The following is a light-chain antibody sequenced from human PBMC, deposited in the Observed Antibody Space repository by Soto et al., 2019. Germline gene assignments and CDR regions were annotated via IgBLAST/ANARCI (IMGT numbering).Light chain of an antibody. Sequence: EIVMTQSPGTLSVSPGERATLSCRAGQGVTTNFAWYQQKSGQSPRLLIYDVSIRATGVPARFSGSGSGTDFTLTISSLQAEDFAVYYCQQDYNLPFTFGQGTRLEI. CDR2: DVS. J-gene: IGKJ5*01. V-gene: IGKV3-15*01. CDR3: QQDYNLPFT. CDR1: QGVTTN.